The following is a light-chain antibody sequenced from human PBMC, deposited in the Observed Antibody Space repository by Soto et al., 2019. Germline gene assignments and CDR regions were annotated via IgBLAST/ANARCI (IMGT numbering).Light chain of an antibody. CDR1: QAISRY. Sequence: IQLTPSPSSLSAYAGDRVTITCRASQAISRYLAWYQQKPGNAPNLLIYAASTLRSGVSSRFSGSASGTDFTLTISNLRPEDSATYYCHQSNSYPWTFGQGTKVDIK. V-gene: IGKV1-9*01. J-gene: IGKJ1*01. CDR3: HQSNSYPWT. CDR2: AAS.